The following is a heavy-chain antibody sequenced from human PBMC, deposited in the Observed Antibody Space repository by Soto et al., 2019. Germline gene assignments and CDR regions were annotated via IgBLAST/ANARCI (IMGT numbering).Heavy chain of an antibody. CDR3: ASEEEPDYGDYSRVY. D-gene: IGHD4-17*01. J-gene: IGHJ4*02. CDR1: GFTFSSYS. Sequence: GGSLRLSCAASGFTFSSYSMNWVRQAPGKGLEWVSYISSSSSTIYYADSVKGRFTISRDNAKNSLYLQMNSLRAEDTAVYYCASEEEPDYGDYSRVYWGQGTLVTVSS. V-gene: IGHV3-48*01. CDR2: ISSSSSTI.